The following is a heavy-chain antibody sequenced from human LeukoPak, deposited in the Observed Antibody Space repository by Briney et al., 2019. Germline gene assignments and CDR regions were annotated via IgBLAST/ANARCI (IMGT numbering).Heavy chain of an antibody. D-gene: IGHD6-13*01. CDR1: GGSISPYY. CDR2: IYYSGST. Sequence: SETLSLTCTVSGGSISPYYWSWIRQPPGKGLEWIGCIYYSGSTNYNPSLKSRVTISVDTSKNQFSLKLSSVTAADTAVYYCARGGFGSSSWYFEVDPSGQGTLVTVSS. V-gene: IGHV4-59*01. J-gene: IGHJ5*02. CDR3: ARGGFGSSSWYFEVDP.